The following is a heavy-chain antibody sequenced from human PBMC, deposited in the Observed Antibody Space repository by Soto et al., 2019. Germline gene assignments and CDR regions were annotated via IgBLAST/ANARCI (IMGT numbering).Heavy chain of an antibody. D-gene: IGHD3-3*01. V-gene: IGHV1-2*02. CDR2: INPNSGGT. CDR3: ARLLRFLEWFHYGMDV. Sequence: ASVKVSCKASGYTFTGYYMHWVRQAPGRGLEWMGWINPNSGGTNYAQKFQGRVTMTRDTSISTAYMELSRLRSDDTAVYYCARLLRFLEWFHYGMDVWGQGTTVTVSS. J-gene: IGHJ6*02. CDR1: GYTFTGYY.